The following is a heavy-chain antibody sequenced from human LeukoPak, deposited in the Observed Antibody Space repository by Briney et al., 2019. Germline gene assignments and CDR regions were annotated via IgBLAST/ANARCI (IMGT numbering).Heavy chain of an antibody. V-gene: IGHV3-66*01. J-gene: IGHJ6*03. D-gene: IGHD6-13*01. Sequence: GGSLRLSCAASGFTVSSNYMSWVRQAPGKGLEWVSVIFTAGSTFYADSVKGRFNISRDNSKNTLYLQMNSLRAEDTAVYYCARDQYSSSWYGSAYYYYYMDVWGKGTTVTVSS. CDR3: ARDQYSSSWYGSAYYYYYMDV. CDR2: IFTAGST. CDR1: GFTVSSNY.